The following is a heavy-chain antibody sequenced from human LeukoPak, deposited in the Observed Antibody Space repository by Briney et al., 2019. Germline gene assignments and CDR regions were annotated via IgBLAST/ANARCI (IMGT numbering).Heavy chain of an antibody. Sequence: QPGGSLRLSCAASGFTFSGYEMNWVRQAPGKGLEWVSVIYSGGSTYYADSVKGRFTISRDNSKNTLYLQMNSLRAEDTAVYYCARESTTVDYWGQGTLVTVSS. CDR2: IYSGGST. CDR1: GFTFSGYE. J-gene: IGHJ4*02. V-gene: IGHV3-66*01. D-gene: IGHD4-17*01. CDR3: ARESTTVDY.